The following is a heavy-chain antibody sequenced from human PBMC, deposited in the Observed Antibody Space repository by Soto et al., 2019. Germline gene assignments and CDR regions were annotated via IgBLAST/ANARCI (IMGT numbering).Heavy chain of an antibody. CDR1: GYTFTSYD. CDR3: ARATFIRGDAFDI. CDR2: MNPNSGNT. J-gene: IGHJ3*02. V-gene: IGHV1-8*01. Sequence: ASVKVSCKASGYTFTSYDINWVRQATGQGLEWMGWMNPNSGNTGYAQKFQGRVTMTRNTSISTAYMELSSLRSEDTAVYYCARATFIRGDAFDIWGQGTMVTVSS. D-gene: IGHD3-10*01.